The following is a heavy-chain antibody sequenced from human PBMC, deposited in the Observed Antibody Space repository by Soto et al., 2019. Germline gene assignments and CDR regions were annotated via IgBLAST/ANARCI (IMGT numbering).Heavy chain of an antibody. J-gene: IGHJ6*02. CDR3: ARDLWFGDAIHYYYGMDV. D-gene: IGHD3-10*01. CDR2: IWYDGSNK. V-gene: IGHV3-33*01. Sequence: QVQLVESGGGVVQPGRSLRLSCAASGFTFSSYGMHWVRQAPGKGLEWVAVIWYDGSNKYYADSVKGRFTISRDNSKNTLYLQMNSLRAEDTAVYYCARDLWFGDAIHYYYGMDVWGQGTTVTVSS. CDR1: GFTFSSYG.